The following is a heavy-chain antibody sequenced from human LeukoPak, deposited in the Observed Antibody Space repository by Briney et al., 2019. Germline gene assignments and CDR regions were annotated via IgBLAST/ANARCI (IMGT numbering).Heavy chain of an antibody. CDR2: ISYDGSNK. J-gene: IGHJ3*02. CDR3: AKGDPEQWLVWGAFDI. V-gene: IGHV3-30*18. D-gene: IGHD6-19*01. CDR1: GFTFSSYG. Sequence: QPGRSLRLSCAASGFTFSSYGMHWVRQAPGKGLEWVAVISYDGSNKYYADSVKGRFTISRDNSKNTLYLQMNSLRAEDTAVYYCAKGDPEQWLVWGAFDIWGQGTTVTVSS.